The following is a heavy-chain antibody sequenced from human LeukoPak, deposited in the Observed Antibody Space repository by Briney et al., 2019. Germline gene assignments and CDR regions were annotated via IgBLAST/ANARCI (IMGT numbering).Heavy chain of an antibody. J-gene: IGHJ4*02. D-gene: IGHD3-9*01. V-gene: IGHV3-23*01. Sequence: PGGSLRLSCAASGFTFSSYAMSWVRQAPGKGLEWVSVISGSGGTTHYADSVKGRFTISRDNSKNTLYLQMNSLRGEDTAVYYCAKDSQVNQPDRLFTGWGQGTLVIVSS. CDR1: GFTFSSYA. CDR3: AKDSQVNQPDRLFTG. CDR2: ISGSGGTT.